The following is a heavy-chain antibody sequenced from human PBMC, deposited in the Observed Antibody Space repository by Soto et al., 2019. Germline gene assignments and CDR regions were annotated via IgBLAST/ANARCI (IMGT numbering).Heavy chain of an antibody. D-gene: IGHD2-15*01. J-gene: IGHJ3*02. CDR1: GVYIGSHF. CDR3: ARVQYTVVTALDI. Sequence: QVQLQESGPRLVKPSETLSLTCSVSGVYIGSHFWSWIRQAPGKGPELVGYIYHTVNTNYNPALTSRVTISTDTSENQLSLQLSSVTAADTAVYYCARVQYTVVTALDIWGQGTMVTVSS. V-gene: IGHV4-59*11. CDR2: IYHTVNT.